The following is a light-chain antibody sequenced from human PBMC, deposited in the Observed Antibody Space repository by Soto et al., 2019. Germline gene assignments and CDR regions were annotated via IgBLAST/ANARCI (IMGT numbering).Light chain of an antibody. Sequence: QSVLTQPPSVSGAPGQTVTISCTGSTSIFGAGFDVHWYQQLPGTAPKLLIYGNNNRPSRVPDRFSGSKSGTSASLAITGLQGEDEGDYYCQSYYTSLSTPGVFGGGTKLTVL. CDR3: QSYYTSLSTPGV. CDR2: GNN. V-gene: IGLV1-40*01. CDR1: TSIFGAGFD. J-gene: IGLJ3*02.